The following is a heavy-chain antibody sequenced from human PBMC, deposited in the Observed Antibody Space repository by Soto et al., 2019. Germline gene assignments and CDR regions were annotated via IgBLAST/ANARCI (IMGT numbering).Heavy chain of an antibody. V-gene: IGHV4-39*02. Sequence: SETLSLTCAVSGVSIHNSHSFWACIRQPPGKGLEFIGSVYYSGGANYNPSLKSRVTISVDTSKNHFSLTLNSVTAADTAVYYCGRVIEGATRHTDFDSWGQGTLVTVSS. D-gene: IGHD3-22*01. J-gene: IGHJ5*01. CDR3: GRVIEGATRHTDFDS. CDR1: GVSIHNSHSF. CDR2: VYYSGGA.